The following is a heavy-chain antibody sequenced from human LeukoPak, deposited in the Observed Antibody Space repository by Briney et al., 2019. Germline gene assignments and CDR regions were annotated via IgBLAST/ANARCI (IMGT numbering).Heavy chain of an antibody. D-gene: IGHD5-12*01. V-gene: IGHV3-23*01. CDR2: VSGSGGST. CDR3: ANPVDIVAPEGYGMDV. CDR1: GFTFSSYA. J-gene: IGHJ6*02. Sequence: PGGSLRLSCAASGFTFSSYAMSWVRQAPGKGLEWVSAVSGSGGSTYYADSVKGRFTISRDNSKNTLYLQMNSLRAEDTAVYYCANPVDIVAPEGYGMDVWGQGTTVTVSS.